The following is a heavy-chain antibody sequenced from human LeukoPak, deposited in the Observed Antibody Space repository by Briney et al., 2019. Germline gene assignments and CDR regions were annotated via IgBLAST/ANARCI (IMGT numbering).Heavy chain of an antibody. J-gene: IGHJ4*02. CDR3: AKDRLVGAID. CDR2: ISSSGVKT. V-gene: IGHV3-23*01. D-gene: IGHD1-26*01. Sequence: RPGGSLRLSCAASGFTFTSYAMSWVRQAPEKGLEWVSTISSSGVKTNYVDSVKGRFTISRDNSKDTLYLQMNNLRAEDTAVYYCAKDRLVGAIDWGQGALVTVPS. CDR1: GFTFTSYA.